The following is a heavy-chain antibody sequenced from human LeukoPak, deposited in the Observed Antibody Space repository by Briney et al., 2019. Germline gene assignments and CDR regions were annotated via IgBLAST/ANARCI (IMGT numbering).Heavy chain of an antibody. CDR1: GFTFSDYY. CDR3: ARGGARIAAAGIGEYFQH. J-gene: IGHJ1*01. D-gene: IGHD6-13*01. CDR2: ISSSGSTI. Sequence: GGSLRLSCAASGFTFSDYYMSWIRQAPGKGLEWVSYISSSGSTIYYADSVKGRFTISRDNAKNSLYLQMNSLRAEDTAVYYCARGGARIAAAGIGEYFQHWGQGTLVTVSS. V-gene: IGHV3-11*04.